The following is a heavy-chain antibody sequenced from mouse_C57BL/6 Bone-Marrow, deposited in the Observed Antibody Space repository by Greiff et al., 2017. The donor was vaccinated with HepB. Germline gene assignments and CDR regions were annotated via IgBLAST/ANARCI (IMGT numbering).Heavy chain of an antibody. CDR3: ARRNYYGSSYCAMDY. D-gene: IGHD1-1*01. CDR1: GYTFTSYW. CDR2: IDPSDSET. J-gene: IGHJ4*01. Sequence: QVQLQQPGAELVRPGSSVKLSCKASGYTFTSYWMHWVKQRPIQGLEWIGNIDPSDSETHYNQKFKDKATLTVDKSSSTAYMQLSSLTSEDSAVYYCARRNYYGSSYCAMDYWGQGTSVTVSS. V-gene: IGHV1-52*01.